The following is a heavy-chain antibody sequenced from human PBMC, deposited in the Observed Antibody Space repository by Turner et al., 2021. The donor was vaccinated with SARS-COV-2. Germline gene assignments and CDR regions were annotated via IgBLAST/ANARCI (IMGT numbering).Heavy chain of an antibody. V-gene: IGHV3-23*01. J-gene: IGHJ4*02. CDR3: AKGPDIVATIWGTLFSGTFDY. Sequence: EVQLLESGGGLVQPGGSLRLACAASGFSFSSYAMGWVRQAPGKGLGWVSAISGSGGSTSYADSVKGRFTISRDNSKNTLYLQMNSLRAEDTAVYYCAKGPDIVATIWGTLFSGTFDYWGQGTLVTVSS. CDR1: GFSFSSYA. CDR2: ISGSGGST. D-gene: IGHD5-12*01.